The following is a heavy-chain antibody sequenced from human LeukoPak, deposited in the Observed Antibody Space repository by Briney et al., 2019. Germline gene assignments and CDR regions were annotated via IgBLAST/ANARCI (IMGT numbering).Heavy chain of an antibody. V-gene: IGHV4-34*01. CDR1: GGSFSVYY. Sequence: PSETLSLTCAFYGGSFSVYYWSWIRQPPGKGLEGIGEINHSGSTNYNPSLKSRVTISVDTSKNQFSLKLSSVTAADTAVYYCASGGVVIRHRLGYWGQGTLDTVSS. J-gene: IGHJ4*02. CDR2: INHSGST. D-gene: IGHD3-3*01. CDR3: ASGGVVIRHRLGY.